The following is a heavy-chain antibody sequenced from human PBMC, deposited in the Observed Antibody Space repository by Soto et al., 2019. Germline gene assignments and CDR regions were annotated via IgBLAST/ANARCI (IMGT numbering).Heavy chain of an antibody. CDR1: GFTFSSYA. J-gene: IGHJ2*01. CDR2: ISYDGSNK. CDR3: ARPLWRDDYNWGYFDL. V-gene: IGHV3-30-3*01. D-gene: IGHD4-4*01. Sequence: PGGSLRLSCAASGFTFSSYAMHWVRQAPGKGLEWVAVISYDGSNKYCADSVKGRFTISRDNSKNTLYLQMNSLRTEDTAVYYCARPLWRDDYNWGYFDLWGRGTLVTVSS.